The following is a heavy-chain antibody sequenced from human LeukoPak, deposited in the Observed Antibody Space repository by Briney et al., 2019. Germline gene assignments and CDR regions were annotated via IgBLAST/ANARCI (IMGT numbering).Heavy chain of an antibody. CDR1: GYTFTDYY. D-gene: IGHD1-26*01. J-gene: IGHJ4*01. V-gene: IGHV1-2*02. Sequence: ASVKVSCKAFGYTFTDYYLHWVRQAPGQGLEWMGWINPNSGATDYAQTFQARVTMTRDTSIGTAYMELTGLKSDDTAVYYCTRGRRILEGDSNAGDFFDFWGQGTLVTVAS. CDR2: INPNSGAT. CDR3: TRGRRILEGDSNAGDFFDF.